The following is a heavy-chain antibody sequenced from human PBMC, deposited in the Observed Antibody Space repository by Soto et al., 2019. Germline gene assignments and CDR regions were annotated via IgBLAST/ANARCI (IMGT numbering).Heavy chain of an antibody. CDR2: IKQDGSEK. D-gene: IGHD5-12*01. CDR1: GFTFDDYA. J-gene: IGHJ4*02. Sequence: GGSLRLSCAASGFTFDDYAMHWVRQAPGKGLEWVANIKQDGSEKYYVDSVKGRFTISRDNAKNSLYLQMNSLRAEDTAVYYCATSGGGWLQPPVWGQGTLVTVSS. V-gene: IGHV3-7*03. CDR3: ATSGGGWLQPPV.